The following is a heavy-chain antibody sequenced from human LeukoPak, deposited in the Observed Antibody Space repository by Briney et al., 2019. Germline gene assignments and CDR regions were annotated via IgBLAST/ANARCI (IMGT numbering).Heavy chain of an antibody. CDR2: IYYSGST. CDR3: ARGTPVRVDY. Sequence: SQTLSVTCTVSGGSLSSGGYYWRWIRQHPGTGLEWIGYIYYSGSTYYNPSLKSRVTISVDTSKHQFSLKLSSVTAAYTAVYYCARGTPVRVDYWGQGTLVTVSS. D-gene: IGHD2-2*01. J-gene: IGHJ4*02. V-gene: IGHV4-31*03. CDR1: GGSLSSGGYY.